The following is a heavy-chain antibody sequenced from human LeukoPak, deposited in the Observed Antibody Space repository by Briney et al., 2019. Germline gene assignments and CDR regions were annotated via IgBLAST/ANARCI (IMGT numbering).Heavy chain of an antibody. CDR2: INWNGGST. Sequence: GGSLRLSCAASGFTFNDYGMSWVRQAPGKGLEWVSGINWNGGSTTYADSVKGRFTISRDNAENSLYLQMNSLRAEDTALYYCARAAGYCTNAVCWTGFDYWGQRTLVTVSS. J-gene: IGHJ4*02. CDR3: ARAAGYCTNAVCWTGFDY. CDR1: GFTFNDYG. D-gene: IGHD2-8*01. V-gene: IGHV3-20*04.